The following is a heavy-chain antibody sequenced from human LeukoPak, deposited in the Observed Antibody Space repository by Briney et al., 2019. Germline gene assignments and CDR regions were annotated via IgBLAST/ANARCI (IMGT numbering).Heavy chain of an antibody. CDR2: IWYDGSKQ. V-gene: IGHV3-33*06. CDR1: GLSFTTYG. Sequence: PGGSLRLSCAASGLSFTTYGFHWVRQAPGKGLEWVAVIWYDGSKQYYADSVKGRFTISRDNSKNTLYLQMNSLRAEDTAVYYCAKERSGYDFWSGYYISFDYWGQGTLVTVSS. D-gene: IGHD3-3*01. CDR3: AKERSGYDFWSGYYISFDY. J-gene: IGHJ4*02.